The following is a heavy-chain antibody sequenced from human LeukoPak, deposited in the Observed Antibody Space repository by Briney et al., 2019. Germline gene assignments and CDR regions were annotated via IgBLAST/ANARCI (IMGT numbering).Heavy chain of an antibody. CDR2: XRSKAYGGTT. V-gene: IGHV3-49*03. J-gene: IGHJ4*02. CDR1: XFXXGDXA. CDR3: SPYGSRSKKNYYFDY. Sequence: SXXLSCTASXFXXGDXAMSWFXQXPGXGXXWXGXXRSKAYGGTTEYAASVKGRFTISRDDSKSIAYLQMNSLKTEDTAVYYCSPYGSRSKKNYYFDYWGQGTLVTVSS. D-gene: IGHD3-10*01.